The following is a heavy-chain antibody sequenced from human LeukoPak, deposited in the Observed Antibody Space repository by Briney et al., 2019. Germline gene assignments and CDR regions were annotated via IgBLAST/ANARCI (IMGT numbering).Heavy chain of an antibody. V-gene: IGHV3-23*01. CDR1: GFTLRSYS. J-gene: IGHJ4*02. Sequence: PGGSLRLSCAAPGFTLRSYSVNWGREAPGKGREWGSAICGSGGSTYYADSVKGRFTISRDNSRNTLYLQMNSLRAEDAAVYYCARESAYCSSTSCSADFDYWGQGILVTVSS. CDR2: ICGSGGST. D-gene: IGHD2-2*01. CDR3: ARESAYCSSTSCSADFDY.